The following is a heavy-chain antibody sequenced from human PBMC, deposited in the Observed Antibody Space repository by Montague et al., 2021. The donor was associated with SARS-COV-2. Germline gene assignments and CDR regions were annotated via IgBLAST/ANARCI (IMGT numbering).Heavy chain of an antibody. J-gene: IGHJ3*02. CDR1: GFTFDDYA. D-gene: IGHD3-9*01. V-gene: IGHV3-9*01. CDR3: AKFPQRNYDILIDDAFDI. Sequence: SLRPSCAASGFTFDDYAMHWVRQAPGKGLEWVSGISWNSGSIGYADSVKGRFTISRDNARNSLYLQMNSLRAEDTALYYCAKFPQRNYDILIDDAFDIWGQGTMVTVSS. CDR2: ISWNSGSI.